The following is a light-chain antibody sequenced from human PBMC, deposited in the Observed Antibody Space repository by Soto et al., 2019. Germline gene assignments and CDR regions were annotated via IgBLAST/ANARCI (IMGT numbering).Light chain of an antibody. J-gene: IGLJ3*02. CDR1: SGHSSYI. CDR3: ETWESNTRV. CDR2: LEGSGSY. V-gene: IGLV4-60*03. Sequence: QTVVTQSSSASASLGSSVKLTCTLSSGHSSYIIAWHQQQPGKAPRYLMKLEGSGSYNKGSGVPDRFSGSSSGADRYLTISNLQSEDEADYYCETWESNTRVFGGGTKLTVL.